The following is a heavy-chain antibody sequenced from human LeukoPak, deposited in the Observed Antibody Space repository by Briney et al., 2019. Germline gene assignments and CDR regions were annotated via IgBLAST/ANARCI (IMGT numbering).Heavy chain of an antibody. V-gene: IGHV1-2*02. CDR3: ARKKTSGPNWFDT. CDR2: IIPNSGGT. CDR1: VYTFTNYF. D-gene: IGHD3-10*01. J-gene: IGHJ5*02. Sequence: ASVKVSCKASVYTFTNYFIHWVRQAPGQGLERMGCIIPNSGGTYTTQKFQDRVTMTRDTSISTAYLELSRLRSDETAVYFCARKKTSGPNWFDTWGEGTLVTVSS.